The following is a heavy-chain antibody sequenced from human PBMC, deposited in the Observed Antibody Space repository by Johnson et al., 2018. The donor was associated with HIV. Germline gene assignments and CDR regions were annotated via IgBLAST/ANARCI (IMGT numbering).Heavy chain of an antibody. CDR1: GFTFSRYA. D-gene: IGHD3-22*01. CDR3: ARVSSNGDSSGLVDVFDI. Sequence: VQLVESGGGVVQPGRSLRLSCAASGFTFSRYAMHWVRQAPGKGLECIAYISSSGRTIYYADSVKGRFTISRDNSKNTLYLQMNSLRAEDTAVYYCARVSSNGDSSGLVDVFDIWGQGTMVTVSS. CDR2: ISSSGRTI. V-gene: IGHV3-48*03. J-gene: IGHJ3*02.